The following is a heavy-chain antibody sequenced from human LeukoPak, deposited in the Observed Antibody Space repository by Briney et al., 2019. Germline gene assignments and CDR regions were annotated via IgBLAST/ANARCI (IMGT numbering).Heavy chain of an antibody. D-gene: IGHD2-2*01. CDR3: ARGVVPADYYFDY. Sequence: PGGSLRLSCAASGFTFSTYWMHWVRHAPGKGLVWVSRITSDGSSTSYAGSVKGRLTISRDNAKNTLYLQMNSLRAEDTAVYYCARGVVPADYYFDYWGQGTLVTVSS. V-gene: IGHV3-74*01. CDR2: ITSDGSST. CDR1: GFTFSTYW. J-gene: IGHJ4*02.